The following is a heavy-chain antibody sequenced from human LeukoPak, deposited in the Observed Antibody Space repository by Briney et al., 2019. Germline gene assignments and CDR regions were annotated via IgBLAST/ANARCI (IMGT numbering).Heavy chain of an antibody. Sequence: PGGSLRLSCAASGFTFSDYYMSWIRQAPGKGLEGVSYISSSGSTIYYADSVKGRFTISRDNAKNSLYLQMNSLRAEDTAVYYCARMNTYYGSGSYYGTDYYYYMDVWGKGTTVTVSS. V-gene: IGHV3-11*01. CDR3: ARMNTYYGSGSYYGTDYYYYMDV. J-gene: IGHJ6*03. D-gene: IGHD3-10*01. CDR1: GFTFSDYY. CDR2: ISSSGSTI.